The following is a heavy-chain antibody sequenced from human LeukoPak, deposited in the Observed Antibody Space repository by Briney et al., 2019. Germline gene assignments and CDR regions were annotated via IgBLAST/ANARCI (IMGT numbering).Heavy chain of an antibody. CDR2: IRYDGSNK. J-gene: IGHJ4*02. V-gene: IGHV3-30*02. D-gene: IGHD3-22*01. CDR1: GFTFSSYG. CDR3: ANLDSSGYSVFDY. Sequence: GGSLRLSCVASGFTFSSYGMHWVRQAPGKGLEWVSFIRYDGSNKYYADSVKGRFTIFRDNSKNTLYLQMNSLRAEDTAVYYCANLDSSGYSVFDYWGQGTLVTVSS.